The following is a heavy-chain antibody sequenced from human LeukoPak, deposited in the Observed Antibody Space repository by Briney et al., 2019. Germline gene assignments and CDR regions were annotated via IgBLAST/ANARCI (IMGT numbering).Heavy chain of an antibody. CDR3: ARVGYYFGSGSLIQYYFDY. D-gene: IGHD3-10*01. J-gene: IGHJ4*02. CDR2: INSDASST. V-gene: IGHV3-74*01. CDR1: GFTFSSYW. Sequence: PGGSLRLSCAASGFTFSSYWMHWVCQAPGKGLVWVSHINSDASSTSYADSVKGRFTISRDNAKNTLYLQMNSLRAEDTAMYYCARVGYYFGSGSLIQYYFDYWGQGTLVTVSS.